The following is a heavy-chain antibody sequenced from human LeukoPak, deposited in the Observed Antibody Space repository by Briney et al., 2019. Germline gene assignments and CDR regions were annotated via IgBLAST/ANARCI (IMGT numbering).Heavy chain of an antibody. CDR3: AELGITIIGGV. D-gene: IGHD3-10*02. CDR2: ISSSGSTI. CDR1: GFTFSSYE. Sequence: GGSLRLSCAASGFTFSSYEMNWVRQAPGKGLEWVSYISSSGSTIYYADSVKGRFTISRDNAKNSLYLQMNSLRAEDTAVYYCAELGITIIGGVWGKGTTVTVSS. V-gene: IGHV3-48*03. J-gene: IGHJ6*04.